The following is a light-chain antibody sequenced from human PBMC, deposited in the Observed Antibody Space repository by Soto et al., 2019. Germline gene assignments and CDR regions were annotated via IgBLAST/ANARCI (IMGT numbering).Light chain of an antibody. CDR2: GAS. J-gene: IGKJ3*01. Sequence: EIVSTQSPGTLSLSPGERATLSCRASQSVASSFLAWYQQKPGQAPRLLIYGASSRATGIPDRFSGSGSGTDFTLTITRLEPEDFAVYYCQQFATSPFTFGPGTTVDVK. V-gene: IGKV3-20*01. CDR3: QQFATSPFT. CDR1: QSVASSF.